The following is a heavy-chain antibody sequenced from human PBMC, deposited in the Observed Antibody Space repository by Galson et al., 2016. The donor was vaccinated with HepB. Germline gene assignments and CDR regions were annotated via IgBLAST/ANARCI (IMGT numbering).Heavy chain of an antibody. V-gene: IGHV3-23*01. CDR1: RFTFSSYG. CDR2: LSPSGTST. D-gene: IGHD5-24*01. CDR3: ARDQRWLQFGKDAFDL. Sequence: SLRLSCAASRFTFSSYGMSWVRQAPGKGLEWVAGLSPSGTSTYYGDSMKGRFSISRDNSKTTLYLQINSLRVEDTALYYCARDQRWLQFGKDAFDLWGQGTFVIVSS. J-gene: IGHJ3*01.